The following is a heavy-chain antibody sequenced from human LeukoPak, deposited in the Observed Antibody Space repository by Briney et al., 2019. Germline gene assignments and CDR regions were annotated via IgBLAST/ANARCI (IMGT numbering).Heavy chain of an antibody. J-gene: IGHJ6*03. CDR3: VRLGYCSSTSCHPGPSYYYYYYMDV. CDR1: GFTFSSYS. V-gene: IGHV3-21*01. CDR2: ISSSSSYI. Sequence: GRSLRLSCAASGFTFSSYSMNWVRQAPGKGLEWVSSISSSSSYIYYADSVKGRFTISRDNAKNSLYLQMNSLRAEDTAVYYCVRLGYCSSTSCHPGPSYYYYYYMDVWGKGTTVTASS. D-gene: IGHD2-2*01.